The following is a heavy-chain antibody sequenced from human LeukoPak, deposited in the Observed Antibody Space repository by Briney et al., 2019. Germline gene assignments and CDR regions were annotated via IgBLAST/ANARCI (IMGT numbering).Heavy chain of an antibody. CDR3: ARDYGGNSAWFDP. V-gene: IGHV4-38-2*02. D-gene: IGHD4-23*01. CDR1: GYSISSGYY. Sequence: PSETLSLTCTVSGYSISSGYYWGWIRQPPGKGLEWIGSIYHSGSTYYNPSLKSRVTISVDTSKNQFSLKLSSVTAADTAVYYCARDYGGNSAWFDPWGQGTLVTVSS. CDR2: IYHSGST. J-gene: IGHJ5*02.